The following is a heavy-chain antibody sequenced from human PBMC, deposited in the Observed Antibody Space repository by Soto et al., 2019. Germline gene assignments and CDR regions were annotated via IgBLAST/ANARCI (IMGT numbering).Heavy chain of an antibody. Sequence: PGGSLRLSCAASGFTFSSYAMHWVRQAPGKGLEWVAVISYDGSNKYYADSVKGRFTISRDNSKNTLYLQMNSLRAEDTAVYYCARDLLPGSSSSPGYWGQGTLVTVSS. CDR3: ARDLLPGSSSSPGY. CDR1: GFTFSSYA. J-gene: IGHJ4*02. CDR2: ISYDGSNK. V-gene: IGHV3-30-3*01. D-gene: IGHD6-13*01.